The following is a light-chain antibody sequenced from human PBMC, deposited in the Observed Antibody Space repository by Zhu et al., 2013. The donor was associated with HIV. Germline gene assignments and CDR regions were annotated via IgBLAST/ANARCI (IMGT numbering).Light chain of an antibody. Sequence: QSVLTQPASVSGSPGQSITVSCTGTNSDVGSYKLVSWYQQHPDKAPKLIISDVTNRPSGVSNRFSGSKSGNTASLTISGLQAEDEGDYYCSSYTNTSTLVIFGGGTKLTVL. CDR3: SSYTNTSTLVI. CDR1: NSDVGSYKL. CDR2: DVT. J-gene: IGLJ2*01. V-gene: IGLV2-14*02.